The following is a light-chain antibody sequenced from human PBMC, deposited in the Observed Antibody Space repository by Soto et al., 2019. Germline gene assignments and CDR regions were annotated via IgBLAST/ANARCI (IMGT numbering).Light chain of an antibody. CDR1: QSISTF. CDR2: AAS. V-gene: IGKV1-39*01. Sequence: IQMTQSPSSLSASVGDRVTITCRPSQSISTFLNWYQQKPGKAPKLLIYAASSLQSGVSSRFSGSGSGTDFTLTITSLQPEDFATYYCQQSYSTSWTFGQGTKV. CDR3: QQSYSTSWT. J-gene: IGKJ1*01.